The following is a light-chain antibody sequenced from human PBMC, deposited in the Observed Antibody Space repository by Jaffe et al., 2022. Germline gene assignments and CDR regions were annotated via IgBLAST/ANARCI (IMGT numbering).Light chain of an antibody. CDR2: GVS. Sequence: EIVMTQSPATLSVSPGERATLSCRASQSVSSNLAWYQQKPGQAPRLFIYGVSTRATGVPARFSGSGSGTEFTLTISSLQSEDSAVYYCQQYNNWPLLTFGGGTKVEIK. CDR1: QSVSSN. V-gene: IGKV3-15*01. J-gene: IGKJ4*01. CDR3: QQYNNWPLLT.